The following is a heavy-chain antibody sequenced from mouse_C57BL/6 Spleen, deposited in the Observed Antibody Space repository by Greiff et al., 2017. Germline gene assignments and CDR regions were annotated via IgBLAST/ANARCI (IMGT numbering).Heavy chain of an antibody. V-gene: IGHV1-43*01. CDR2: INPSTGGT. D-gene: IGHD2-5*01. CDR3: ARRSSYYSKEGYYAMDY. J-gene: IGHJ4*01. Sequence: EVQLQQSGPELVKPGASVKISCKASGYSFTGYYMHWVKQSSEKSLEWIGEINPSTGGTSYNQKFKGKATLTVDKSSSTAYMQLKSLTSEDSAVYYCARRSSYYSKEGYYAMDYWGQGTSVTVSS. CDR1: GYSFTGYY.